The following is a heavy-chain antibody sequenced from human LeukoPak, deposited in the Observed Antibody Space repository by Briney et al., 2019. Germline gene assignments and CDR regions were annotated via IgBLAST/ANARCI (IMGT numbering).Heavy chain of an antibody. CDR1: GGSISIYY. CDR3: AGCPSRLNYYDSSRSYYFDY. J-gene: IGHJ4*02. Sequence: SETLSLTCSVSGGSISIYYWSWIRQPPGKGLEWIGYVYYSGSTNYYPSLKSRVTISVDTSKNQFSLKLSSVTAADPAVYYCAGCPSRLNYYDSSRSYYFDYWGQGTLVTVSS. CDR2: VYYSGST. D-gene: IGHD3-22*01. V-gene: IGHV4-59*01.